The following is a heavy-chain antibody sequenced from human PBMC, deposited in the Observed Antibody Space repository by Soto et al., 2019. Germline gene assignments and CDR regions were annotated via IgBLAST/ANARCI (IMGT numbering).Heavy chain of an antibody. V-gene: IGHV3-23*01. CDR2: ISGSGGTT. CDR3: AKRVCSRTSCPMSFYYYMDV. Sequence: PGGSLRLSCAASGFTFSSYAINWVRQAPGKGLEWVSAISGSGGTTYYADSVKGRFTISRDNSKNTLYLQMNSLRAEDTAVYYCAKRVCSRTSCPMSFYYYMDVWGNGTTVTVSS. CDR1: GFTFSSYA. D-gene: IGHD2-2*01. J-gene: IGHJ6*03.